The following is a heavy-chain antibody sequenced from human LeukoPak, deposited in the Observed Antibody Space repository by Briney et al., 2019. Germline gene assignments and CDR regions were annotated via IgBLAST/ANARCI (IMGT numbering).Heavy chain of an antibody. CDR3: ARTHINYYYGMDV. Sequence: SETLSLTCTVSGGSVSSGSYYWSWIRQPPGKGLEWIGYIYYSGSTNYNPSLKSRVTISVDTSKNQFSLKLSSVTAADTAVYYCARTHINYYYGMDVWGQGTTVTVSS. CDR1: GGSVSSGSYY. J-gene: IGHJ6*02. CDR2: IYYSGST. V-gene: IGHV4-61*01.